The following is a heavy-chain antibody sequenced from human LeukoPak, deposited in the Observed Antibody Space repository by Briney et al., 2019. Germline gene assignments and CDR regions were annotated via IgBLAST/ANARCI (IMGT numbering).Heavy chain of an antibody. Sequence: GGSLRLSCAASGFTVSSNYMSWVRQAPGKGLEWVSVIYSGGSTYYADSVKGRFTISRDNSKNTLYLQMNSLRAEDTAVYYCARDQGYSNGWYPSTYIDYWGQGTLVTVSS. CDR1: GFTVSSNY. V-gene: IGHV3-53*01. CDR3: ARDQGYSNGWYPSTYIDY. CDR2: IYSGGST. J-gene: IGHJ4*02. D-gene: IGHD6-19*01.